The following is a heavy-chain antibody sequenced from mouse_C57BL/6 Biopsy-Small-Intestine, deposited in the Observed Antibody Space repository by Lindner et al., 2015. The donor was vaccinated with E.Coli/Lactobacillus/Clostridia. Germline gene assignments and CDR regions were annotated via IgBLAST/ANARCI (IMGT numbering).Heavy chain of an antibody. CDR3: ARRGDYYGSSWFAY. CDR2: IYPGDGDT. CDR1: GYAFSSYW. V-gene: IGHV1-80*01. D-gene: IGHD1-1*01. J-gene: IGHJ3*01. Sequence: VQLQESGAELVKPGASVKISCKASGYAFSSYWMNWVKQRPGKGLEWIGQIYPGDGDTNYNGKSKGKATLTADKSSSTAYMQLSSLTSEDSAVYFCARRGDYYGSSWFAYWGQGTLVTVSA.